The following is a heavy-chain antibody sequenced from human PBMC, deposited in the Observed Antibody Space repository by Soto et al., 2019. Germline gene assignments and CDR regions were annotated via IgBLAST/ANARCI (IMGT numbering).Heavy chain of an antibody. D-gene: IGHD3-22*01. V-gene: IGHV3-30*03. Sequence: LRLSCATSGFTFNDYAMYWVRQAPVQGLEWVAMISSDGHHQFYVDNLRGRFTVSRDNSKNTLFLQMNSLRPEDTAVYYCSRGTYYPQSSGLHADYWGPGTVVTVSS. CDR1: GFTFNDYA. CDR3: SRGTYYPQSSGLHADY. J-gene: IGHJ4*02. CDR2: ISSDGHHQ.